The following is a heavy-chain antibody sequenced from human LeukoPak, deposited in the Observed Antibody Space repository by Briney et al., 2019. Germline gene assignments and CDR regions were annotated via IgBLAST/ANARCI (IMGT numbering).Heavy chain of an antibody. J-gene: IGHJ6*02. V-gene: IGHV3-23*01. CDR1: GVTLSSYA. Sequence: PGGSLRLSCAASGVTLSSYAMSWVRQAPGKGLEWVSGISGSGGSTYHADSVKGRFTISRDNSKNTLYLQMNSLRAEDTAVYYCARAFPSLSYYYYYYGMDVWGQGTTVTVSS. D-gene: IGHD2-2*01. CDR3: ARAFPSLSYYYYYYGMDV. CDR2: ISGSGGST.